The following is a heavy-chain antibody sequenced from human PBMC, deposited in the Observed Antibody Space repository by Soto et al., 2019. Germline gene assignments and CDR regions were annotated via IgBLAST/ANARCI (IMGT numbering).Heavy chain of an antibody. CDR1: GGTFSSYA. V-gene: IGHV1-69*06. Sequence: ASVKVSCKASGGTFSSYAISWLRQALGQGLEWMGGIIPIFGTANYAQKFQGRVTITADKSTSTAYMELSSLRSEDTAVYYCAMRDYYGSGSYYHYYYYGMDVWGQGTTVTVSS. CDR3: AMRDYYGSGSYYHYYYYGMDV. CDR2: IIPIFGTA. D-gene: IGHD3-10*01. J-gene: IGHJ6*02.